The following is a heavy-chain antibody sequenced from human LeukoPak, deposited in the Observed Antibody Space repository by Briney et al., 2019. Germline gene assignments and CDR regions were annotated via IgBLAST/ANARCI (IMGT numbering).Heavy chain of an antibody. CDR3: ARGAANSVQDY. D-gene: IGHD6-25*01. Sequence: SETLSLTCTVSGGSINSYYWNWIRQPAGEGLEWIGRIYTSGSTNYNPSLKSRVTMSVDTSKNQFSLRLNSVTAADTAVYYCARGAANSVQDYWGQGILVTVSS. CDR1: GGSINSYY. J-gene: IGHJ4*02. CDR2: IYTSGST. V-gene: IGHV4-4*07.